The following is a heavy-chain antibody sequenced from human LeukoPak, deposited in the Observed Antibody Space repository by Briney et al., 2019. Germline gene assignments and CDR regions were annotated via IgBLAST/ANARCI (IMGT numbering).Heavy chain of an antibody. Sequence: SETLSLTCTVSGGFISSYYWSWIRQPPAKGLEWIGYIYYSGSTNYNPSLKSRVTISVDTSKNQFSLKLTSVTAADTAVYYCASLDTTVTLFDYWGQGTLVTVSS. CDR3: ASLDTTVTLFDY. CDR2: IYYSGST. V-gene: IGHV4-59*08. J-gene: IGHJ4*02. D-gene: IGHD4-17*01. CDR1: GGFISSYY.